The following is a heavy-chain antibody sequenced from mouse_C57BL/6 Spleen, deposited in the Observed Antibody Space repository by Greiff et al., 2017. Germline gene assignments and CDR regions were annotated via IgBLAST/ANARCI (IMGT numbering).Heavy chain of an antibody. CDR2: IYPGDGDT. Sequence: QVQLQQPGPELVKPGASVKISCKASGYAFSSSWMNWVKQRPGKGLEWIGRIYPGDGDTKYNGKFKGKATLTADKSSSTAYMQLSSLTSEDSAVYFCARITEYYFDYWGQGTTLTVSS. CDR3: ARITEYYFDY. CDR1: GYAFSSSW. J-gene: IGHJ2*01. V-gene: IGHV1-82*01. D-gene: IGHD1-3*01.